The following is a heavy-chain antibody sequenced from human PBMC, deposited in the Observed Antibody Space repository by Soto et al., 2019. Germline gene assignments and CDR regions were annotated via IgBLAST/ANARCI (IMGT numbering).Heavy chain of an antibody. D-gene: IGHD6-19*01. CDR1: GGTFSSYA. CDR2: IIPIFGTA. J-gene: IGHJ6*02. CDR3: ARGYLGLGYYYYGMDV. V-gene: IGHV1-69*13. Sequence: SVKVSCKASGGTFSSYAISWVRQAPGQGLEWMGGIIPIFGTANYAQKFQGRVTITADESTSTAYMELSSLRSEDTAVYYCARGYLGLGYYYYGMDVWGQGTTVTVPS.